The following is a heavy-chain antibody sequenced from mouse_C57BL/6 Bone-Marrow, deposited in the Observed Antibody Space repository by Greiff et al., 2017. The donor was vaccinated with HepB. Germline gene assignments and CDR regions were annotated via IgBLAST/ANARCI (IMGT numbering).Heavy chain of an antibody. CDR1: GYTFTSYW. CDR3: ARERIYYYGSSYYFDY. D-gene: IGHD1-1*01. Sequence: QVQLQQPGAELVMPGASVKLSCKASGYTFTSYWMHWVKQRPGQGLEWIGEIDPSDSYTNYNQKFKGKSTLTVAKSSSTAYMQLSSLTSEDSAVYYCARERIYYYGSSYYFDYWGQGTTLTVSS. CDR2: IDPSDSYT. V-gene: IGHV1-69*01. J-gene: IGHJ2*01.